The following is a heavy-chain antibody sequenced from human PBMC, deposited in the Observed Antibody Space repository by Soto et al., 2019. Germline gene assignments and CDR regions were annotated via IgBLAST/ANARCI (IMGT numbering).Heavy chain of an antibody. V-gene: IGHV4-59*01. J-gene: IGHJ3*02. CDR2: IYYSGST. Sequence: PSETLSLTCTVSGGSISSYYWSWIRQPPGKGLEWIGYIYYSGSTNYNPSLKSRVTISVDTSKNQFSLKLSSVTAADTAVYYCARVWGGAFNIWGQGTMVT. D-gene: IGHD3-10*01. CDR1: GGSISSYY. CDR3: ARVWGGAFNI.